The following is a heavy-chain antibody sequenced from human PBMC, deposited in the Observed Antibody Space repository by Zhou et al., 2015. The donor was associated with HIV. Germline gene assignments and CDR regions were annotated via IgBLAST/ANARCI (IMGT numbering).Heavy chain of an antibody. D-gene: IGHD7-27*01. J-gene: IGHJ4*02. CDR2: FIPMFGTA. V-gene: IGHV1-69*01. CDR3: AIGGGFTGGGDY. Sequence: QVQLVQSGAEVKEPGSSVKVSCMASGGTFRNYAISWVRQAPGQGLEWMGGFIPMFGTAQTAQRFQGRVTLTADESTSTAYMELSSLRSEDTAVYYCAIGGGFTGGGDYWGQGTLVTVSS. CDR1: GGTFRNYA.